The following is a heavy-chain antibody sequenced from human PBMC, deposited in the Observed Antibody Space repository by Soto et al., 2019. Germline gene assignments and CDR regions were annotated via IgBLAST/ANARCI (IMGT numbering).Heavy chain of an antibody. V-gene: IGHV5-51*01. D-gene: IGHD2-15*01. Sequence: ESLTISGKGSGYSFTSYWIGLVRQMPGKGLEWMGIIYPGDSDTRYSPSFQGQVTISADKSISTAYLQWSSLKASDTAMYYCARRTGGHASFMDVWGQGTTVTVSS. CDR3: ARRTGGHASFMDV. J-gene: IGHJ6*02. CDR2: IYPGDSDT. CDR1: GYSFTSYW.